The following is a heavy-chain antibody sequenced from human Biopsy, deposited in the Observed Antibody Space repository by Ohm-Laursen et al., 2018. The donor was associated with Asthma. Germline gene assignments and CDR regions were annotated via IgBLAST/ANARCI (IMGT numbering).Heavy chain of an antibody. D-gene: IGHD2-21*01. CDR2: ISWNSGSI. CDR1: GFTFDDYG. Sequence: SLRISCAAPGFTFDDYGMHWVRQAPGKGLEWVSGISWNSGSIGYADSVKGRFTISRDNAKNSLYLQMNSLRVEDTALYYCAKATLGDIGKDYWGQGTLVTVSS. V-gene: IGHV3-9*01. J-gene: IGHJ4*02. CDR3: AKATLGDIGKDY.